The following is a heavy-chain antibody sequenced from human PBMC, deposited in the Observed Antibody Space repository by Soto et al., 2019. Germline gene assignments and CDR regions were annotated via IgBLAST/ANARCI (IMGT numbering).Heavy chain of an antibody. Sequence: EVQLEQSGAEVKKPGESLRISCKGSGYSFTNYWITWVRQMPGKGLEWMGMIDPSDSYTTYSPSFQGHVTISADKSMSTAYLKWSSLRASDTAMYYCASHRFGEFPFDYWGQGTLVTVSS. D-gene: IGHD3-10*01. J-gene: IGHJ4*02. CDR2: IDPSDSYT. V-gene: IGHV5-10-1*01. CDR3: ASHRFGEFPFDY. CDR1: GYSFTNYW.